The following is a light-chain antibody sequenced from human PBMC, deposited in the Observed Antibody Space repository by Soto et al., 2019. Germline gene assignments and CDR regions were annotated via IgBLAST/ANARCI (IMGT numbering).Light chain of an antibody. Sequence: EIVMTQSPATLSVSPGGTATLSCRASQGLGSRLAWYQQKPGQAPRLLIYDASTRATGVPDRFSGSESETEFTLTISSLQSEDFAVYYWQHYHGWVKAFGQGTKLEIK. J-gene: IGKJ2*01. V-gene: IGKV3-15*01. CDR1: QGLGSR. CDR3: QHYHGWVKA. CDR2: DAS.